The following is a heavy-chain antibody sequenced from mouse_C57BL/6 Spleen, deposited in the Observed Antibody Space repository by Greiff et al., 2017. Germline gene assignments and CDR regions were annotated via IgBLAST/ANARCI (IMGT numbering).Heavy chain of an antibody. CDR3: TTLLLWYFEV. CDR1: GFNIKDDY. D-gene: IGHD2-12*01. J-gene: IGHJ1*03. Sequence: VQLQESGAELVRPGASVKLSCTASGFNIKDDYMHWVKQRPEQGLEWIGWIDPENGDTEYTSKFQGKATITSDTTSTTAYLQLSSLTSEDTAFYYCTTLLLWYFEVWGTGATVTAAS. V-gene: IGHV14-4*01. CDR2: IDPENGDT.